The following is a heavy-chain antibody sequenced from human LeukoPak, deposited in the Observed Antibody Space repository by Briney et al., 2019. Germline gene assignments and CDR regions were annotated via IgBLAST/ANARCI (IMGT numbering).Heavy chain of an antibody. J-gene: IGHJ2*01. Sequence: GGSLRLSCAASGFTSSSYGMHWVRQAPGKGLEWVAVISYDENNKYYADSVKGRFTISRDNSKNTLYLQMNSLRAEDTAVYYCAKESWGSGWYFDLWGRGTLVTVSS. D-gene: IGHD7-27*01. V-gene: IGHV3-30*18. CDR2: ISYDENNK. CDR3: AKESWGSGWYFDL. CDR1: GFTSSSYG.